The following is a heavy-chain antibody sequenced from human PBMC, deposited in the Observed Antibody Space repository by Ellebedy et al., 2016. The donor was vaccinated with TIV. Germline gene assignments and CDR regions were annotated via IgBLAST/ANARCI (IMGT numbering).Heavy chain of an antibody. D-gene: IGHD2-2*01. CDR1: GGSISSSSYY. V-gene: IGHV4-39*07. CDR3: ARDRPVPAASDPSGTYYYGMDV. Sequence: SETLSLXCTVSGGSISSSSYYWGWIRQPPGKGLEWIGSIYYSGSTYYNPSLKSRVTISVDTSKNQFSLKLSSVTAADTAVYYCARDRPVPAASDPSGTYYYGMDVWGQGTTVTVSS. CDR2: IYYSGST. J-gene: IGHJ6*02.